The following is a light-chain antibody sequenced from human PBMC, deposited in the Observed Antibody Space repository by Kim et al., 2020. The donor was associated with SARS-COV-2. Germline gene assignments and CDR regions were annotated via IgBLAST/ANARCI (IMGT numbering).Light chain of an antibody. V-gene: IGKV1-16*01. J-gene: IGKJ1*01. CDR2: AAS. CDR1: QGIANN. Sequence: DTQMTQSPSSLSASVGDRVIITCRASQGIANNVAWFQQKPEKAPKSLVYAASSLESGVPSRFSGSGSGTDFILTISSLQPEDYATYYCQQYAGYPRTFGQGTKVDIK. CDR3: QQYAGYPRT.